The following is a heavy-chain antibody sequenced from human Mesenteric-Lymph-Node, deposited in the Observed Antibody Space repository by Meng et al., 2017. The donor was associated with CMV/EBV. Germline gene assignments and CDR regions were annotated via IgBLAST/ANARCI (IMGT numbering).Heavy chain of an antibody. CDR2: ISWDGETT. CDR1: TFTFDEYT. Sequence: GESLKISCAASTFTFDEYTFEDYSTHWVRQAPGKGLEWVSLISWDGETTHYADSVKGRFTISRDKSNLYLQMNSLTTEDTAFYYCAKHRGAGYTSSRYFDQWGQGTLVTVSS. CDR3: AKHRGAGYTSSRYFDQ. V-gene: IGHV3-43*01. J-gene: IGHJ4*02. D-gene: IGHD5-12*01.